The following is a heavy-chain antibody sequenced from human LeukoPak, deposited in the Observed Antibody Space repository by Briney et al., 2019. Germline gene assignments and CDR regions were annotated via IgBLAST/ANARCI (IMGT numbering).Heavy chain of an antibody. J-gene: IGHJ6*02. Sequence: QPGRSLRLSCAASGFTFSSYGMHWVRQAPGKGLEWVAVIWYDGSNKYYADSVKGRLTISRDNSKNTLYLQMNSLRAEDTAVYYCARDKYRYYGMDVWGQGTTVTVSS. D-gene: IGHD2-2*01. CDR1: GFTFSSYG. V-gene: IGHV3-33*01. CDR2: IWYDGSNK. CDR3: ARDKYRYYGMDV.